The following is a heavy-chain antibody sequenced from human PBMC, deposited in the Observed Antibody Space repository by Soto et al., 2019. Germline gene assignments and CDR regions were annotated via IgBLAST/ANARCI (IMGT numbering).Heavy chain of an antibody. D-gene: IGHD5-12*01. CDR2: VSHDGTKE. J-gene: IGHJ4*02. CDR3: ARESTITHFDH. Sequence: GGSLRLSCAASDFVFYDYPIHWVRQAPGKGLEWVAVVSHDGTKEYYSDSVKGRFSISRDNSNKTAFLQMKSLRAEDTAIYYCARESTITHFDHWGQGTLVTVSS. CDR1: DFVFYDYP. V-gene: IGHV3-30-3*01.